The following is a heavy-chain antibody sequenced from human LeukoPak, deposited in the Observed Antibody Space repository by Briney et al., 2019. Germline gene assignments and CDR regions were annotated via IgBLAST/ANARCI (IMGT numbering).Heavy chain of an antibody. D-gene: IGHD6-19*01. CDR1: VYAFTGYY. Sequence: ASVKVSCKASVYAFTGYYMHWVRQAPGQGLEWMGWINPNGGGTNYAQKFQGRVTMTRDTSISTAYMELSSLRSDDAAVYYCARAGGGCDYWGQGTLVTVSS. CDR3: ARAGGGCDY. CDR2: INPNGGGT. J-gene: IGHJ4*02. V-gene: IGHV1-2*02.